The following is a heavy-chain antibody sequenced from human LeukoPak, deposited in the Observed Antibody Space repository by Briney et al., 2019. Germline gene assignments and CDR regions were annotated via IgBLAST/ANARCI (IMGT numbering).Heavy chain of an antibody. V-gene: IGHV4-4*07. J-gene: IGHJ4*02. D-gene: IGHD6-19*01. CDR3: ARVGYSSGWSYFDY. CDR1: GGSISSYY. CDR2: IYTSGST. Sequence: PSETLSLTCSVSGGSISSYYWSWIRQPAGKGLEWIGRIYTSGSTNYNPSLKSRVTMSVDTSKNQFSLKLSSVTAADTAVYYCARVGYSSGWSYFDYWGQGTLVTVSS.